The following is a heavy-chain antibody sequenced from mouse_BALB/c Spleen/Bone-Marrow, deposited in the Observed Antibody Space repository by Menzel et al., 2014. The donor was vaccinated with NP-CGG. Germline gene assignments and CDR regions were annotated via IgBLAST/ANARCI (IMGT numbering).Heavy chain of an antibody. Sequence: EVQLQQSGAELVKPGASVKLSCTASGFNIKDTYMHWVKQRPEQGLEWIGRVDPANGNTKYDPKFQGKATITADTSSNTDYLQLSSLTSEDTAVYYCARYRLGAYFDYWGQGTTLTVYS. J-gene: IGHJ2*01. CDR2: VDPANGNT. CDR1: GFNIKDTY. CDR3: ARYRLGAYFDY. D-gene: IGHD2-14*01. V-gene: IGHV14-3*02.